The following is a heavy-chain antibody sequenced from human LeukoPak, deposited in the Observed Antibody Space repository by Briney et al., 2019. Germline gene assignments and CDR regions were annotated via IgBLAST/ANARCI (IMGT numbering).Heavy chain of an antibody. J-gene: IGHJ4*02. Sequence: GASVKVSCKASGYTFTSNYIHWVRQAPGQGLEWMGMIYPRDGSTSYAQKFQGRVTVTRDTSTSTVHMELSGLRSEDTAVYYCARAVGDGDYSPSYFDYWGQGTLVTVSS. V-gene: IGHV1-46*01. CDR1: GYTFTSNY. D-gene: IGHD4-17*01. CDR2: IYPRDGST. CDR3: ARAVGDGDYSPSYFDY.